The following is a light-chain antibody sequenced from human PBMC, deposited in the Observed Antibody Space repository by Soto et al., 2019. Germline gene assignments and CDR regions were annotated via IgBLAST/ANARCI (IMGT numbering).Light chain of an antibody. J-gene: IGLJ1*01. V-gene: IGLV1-47*02. Sequence: QSVLTQPPSASGTPGQRVTISCSGSSSNIGSNSVYWYQQLPGTAPKLLIYTNNQRPSGVPDRFSGSKSGTSASLAISGLRSEDESYYYCAAWNDSLSGYVFGTGTKVTVL. CDR3: AAWNDSLSGYV. CDR2: TNN. CDR1: SSNIGSNS.